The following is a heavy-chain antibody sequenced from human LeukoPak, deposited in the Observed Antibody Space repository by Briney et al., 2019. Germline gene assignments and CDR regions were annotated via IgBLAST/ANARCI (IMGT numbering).Heavy chain of an antibody. CDR1: GFTFSSYA. CDR2: ISYDGHNK. CDR3: AKDDRGNEAPFDY. Sequence: HPGRSLRLSCAASGFTFSSYAMHWVRQAPGKGLEWVAVISYDGHNKYYADSVKGRFTISGDNSKNTLYLQMNSLRAEDTAVYYCAKDDRGNEAPFDYWGQGTLVTVSS. J-gene: IGHJ4*02. V-gene: IGHV3-30-3*01.